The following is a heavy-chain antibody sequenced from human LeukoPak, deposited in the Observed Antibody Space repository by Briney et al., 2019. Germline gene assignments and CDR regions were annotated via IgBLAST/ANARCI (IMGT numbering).Heavy chain of an antibody. CDR3: ARDRKNYDILTGYYFDY. D-gene: IGHD3-9*01. CDR2: IIPILGIA. Sequence: ASVKVSCKASGGTFSSYAISWVRQAPGQGPEWMGRIIPILGIANYAQEFQGRVTITADKSTSTAYMELSSLRSEDTAVYYCARDRKNYDILTGYYFDYWGQGTLVTVSS. CDR1: GGTFSSYA. J-gene: IGHJ4*02. V-gene: IGHV1-69*04.